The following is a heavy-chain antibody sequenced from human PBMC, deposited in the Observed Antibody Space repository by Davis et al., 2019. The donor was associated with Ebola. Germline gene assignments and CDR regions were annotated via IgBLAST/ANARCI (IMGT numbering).Heavy chain of an antibody. CDR1: GFTFSSYA. D-gene: IGHD1-7*01. J-gene: IGHJ4*02. CDR3: ARAWTYAYDY. Sequence: PGGSLRLSCAASGFTFSSYAMNWVRQAPGKGLEWVSFISSVSSHISYADSVKGRFTISRDNAKNSLYLQMDSLRAEDSAVYYCARAWTYAYDYWGQGTLVTVSS. CDR2: ISSVSSHI. V-gene: IGHV3-21*04.